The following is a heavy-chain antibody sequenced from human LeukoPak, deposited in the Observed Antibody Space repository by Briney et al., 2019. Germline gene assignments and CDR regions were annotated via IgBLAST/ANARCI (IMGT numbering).Heavy chain of an antibody. CDR3: ARDHPGYCSSTSCPPSRRYYYYGMDV. V-gene: IGHV1-18*04. Sequence: GASVKVSCKASGYTFTGYFLHWVRQAPGQGLGWMGWISANNGNTNYAQKLQGRVTMTTDTSTSTAYMELRSLRSDDTAVYYCARDHPGYCSSTSCPPSRRYYYYGMDVWGQGTTVTVSS. J-gene: IGHJ6*02. D-gene: IGHD2-2*01. CDR1: GYTFTGYF. CDR2: ISANNGNT.